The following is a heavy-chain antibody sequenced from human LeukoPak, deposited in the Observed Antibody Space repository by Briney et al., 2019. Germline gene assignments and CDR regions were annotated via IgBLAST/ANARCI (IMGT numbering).Heavy chain of an antibody. J-gene: IGHJ4*02. CDR1: GGSISSYY. CDR3: ARASGYYYDSSGYYIIDY. Sequence: PSETLSLTCTVSGGSISSYYWSWIRQPPGKGLEWIGYIYYSGSTNYNPSLKSRATISVDTSKNQFSLKLSSVTAADTAVYYCARASGYYYDSSGYYIIDYWGQGTLVTVSS. D-gene: IGHD3-22*01. CDR2: IYYSGST. V-gene: IGHV4-59*01.